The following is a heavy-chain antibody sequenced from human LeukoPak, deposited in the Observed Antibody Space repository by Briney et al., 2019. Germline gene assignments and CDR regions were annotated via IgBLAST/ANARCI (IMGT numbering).Heavy chain of an antibody. CDR3: ARDPVYDILTGYYGSYFDY. J-gene: IGHJ4*02. CDR1: GFTFSSYS. CDR2: ISSSSSYI. Sequence: GGSLRLSCAASGFTFSSYSMNWVRQAPGKGLEWVSSISSSSSYIYYADSVKARFTISRDNAKNSLYLQMNSLRAEDTAVYYCARDPVYDILTGYYGSYFDYWGQGTLVTVSS. V-gene: IGHV3-21*01. D-gene: IGHD3-9*01.